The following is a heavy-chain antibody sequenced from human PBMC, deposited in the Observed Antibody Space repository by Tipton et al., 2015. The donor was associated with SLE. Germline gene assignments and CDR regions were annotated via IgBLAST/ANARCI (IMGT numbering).Heavy chain of an antibody. V-gene: IGHV3-53*01. D-gene: IGHD1-26*01. CDR3: ARGKVGISGFDQ. CDR2: TNPGGGT. Sequence: SLRLSCAASGFTFSSYAMHWVRQAPGKGLEWVSVTNPGGGTFYADSVKGRFTISRDSSQNTLYLQMNSLRADDTALYYCARGKVGISGFDQWGQGTLVTVSS. J-gene: IGHJ4*02. CDR1: GFTFSSYA.